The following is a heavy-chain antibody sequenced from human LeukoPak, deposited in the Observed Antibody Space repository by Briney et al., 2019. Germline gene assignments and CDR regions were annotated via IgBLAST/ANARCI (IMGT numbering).Heavy chain of an antibody. Sequence: PGGSLRLSCAASGFTVSSNYMSWVRQAPGKGLEWVSVIYSGGSTYYADSVKSRFTISRDNSKNTLYLQMNSLRAEDTAVYYCARTDPYYYGSGINYWGQGTLVTVSS. D-gene: IGHD3-10*01. CDR1: GFTVSSNY. V-gene: IGHV3-53*01. CDR2: IYSGGST. J-gene: IGHJ4*02. CDR3: ARTDPYYYGSGINY.